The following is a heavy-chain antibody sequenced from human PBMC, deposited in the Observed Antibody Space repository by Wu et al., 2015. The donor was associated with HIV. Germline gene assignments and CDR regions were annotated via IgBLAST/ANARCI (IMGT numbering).Heavy chain of an antibody. J-gene: IGHJ6*02. D-gene: IGHD6-19*01. V-gene: IGHV1-18*01. Sequence: QVKLVQSGIEVKKSGASMKVSCKASGYNFDGFGIVWVRQAPGQGLEWMGWISQWEQNKLYGQKFRDRLTLSADHITGTAFLELRSLRSDDTAVYYCVRDQQWPTQYYNYYGMDVWGQGTTVTVSS. CDR1: GYNFDGFG. CDR3: VRDQQWPTQYYNYYGMDV. CDR2: ISQWEQNK.